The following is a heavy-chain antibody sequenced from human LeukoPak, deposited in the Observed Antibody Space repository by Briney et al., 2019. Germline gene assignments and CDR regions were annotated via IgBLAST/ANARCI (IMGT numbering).Heavy chain of an antibody. CDR3: ATTLGYCSGGSCYPFDY. V-gene: IGHV1-24*01. CDR2: FDPEDGET. CDR1: GYTLTELS. D-gene: IGHD2-15*01. Sequence: ASVKVSCKVSGYTLTELSMHWVRQAPGKGLEWMGGFDPEDGETIYAQKFQGRVTMTEDTSTDTAYMELSSLRSEDTAVYYCATTLGYCSGGSCYPFDYWGQGTLATVSS. J-gene: IGHJ4*02.